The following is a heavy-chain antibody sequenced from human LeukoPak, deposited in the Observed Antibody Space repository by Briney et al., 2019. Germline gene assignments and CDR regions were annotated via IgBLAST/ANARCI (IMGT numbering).Heavy chain of an antibody. V-gene: IGHV1-2*02. CDR2: INPNSGGT. CDR1: GYTFTSYY. D-gene: IGHD6-19*01. J-gene: IGHJ6*02. Sequence: ASVKVSCKASGYTFTSYYMHWVRQAPGQGLEWMGWINPNSGGTNYAQKFQGRVTMTRDTSISTAYMELSRLRSDDTAVYYCARDSGSGWYSYYYYGMDVWGQGTTVTVSS. CDR3: ARDSGSGWYSYYYYGMDV.